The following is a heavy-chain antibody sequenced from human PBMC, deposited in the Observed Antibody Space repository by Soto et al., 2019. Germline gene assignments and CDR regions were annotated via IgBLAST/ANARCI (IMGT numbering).Heavy chain of an antibody. CDR3: ARYSSGWSQYYFDY. CDR2: INPKSGGT. V-gene: IGHV1-2*04. D-gene: IGHD6-19*01. Sequence: GASVKVSCKTSGYTFTDYYIHSVRQAPGQGLEWMGWINPKSGGTNYAQKFQGWVTMTSDTSISTAYMELSRLRSDDTAVYYCARYSSGWSQYYFDYWGQGTLVTVS. CDR1: GYTFTDYY. J-gene: IGHJ4*02.